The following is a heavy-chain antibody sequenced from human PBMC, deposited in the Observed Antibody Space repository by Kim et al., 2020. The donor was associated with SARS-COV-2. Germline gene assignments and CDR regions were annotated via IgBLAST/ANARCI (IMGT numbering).Heavy chain of an antibody. D-gene: IGHD3-10*01. CDR1: GDSISSSSYY. CDR2: IYYSGTT. CDR3: ARDVYYGSGSLRVYYYGMDV. V-gene: IGHV4-39*07. Sequence: SETLSLTCTVSGDSISSSSYYWGWIRQPPGKGLEWIGNIYYSGTTYYNPSLKSRITISVDTSKNQFSLKLSSVTAADTAVYYCARDVYYGSGSLRVYYYGMDVWGQGTTVTVSS. J-gene: IGHJ6*02.